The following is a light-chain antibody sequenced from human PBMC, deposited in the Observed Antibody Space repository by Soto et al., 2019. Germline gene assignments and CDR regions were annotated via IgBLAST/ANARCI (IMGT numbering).Light chain of an antibody. V-gene: IGKV1-39*01. CDR1: QNINIY. J-gene: IGKJ5*01. CDR2: ATS. CDR3: QQTYTNPIT. Sequence: DIQMSQSPSSLSASLGDRVTITCRASQNINIYLNWYQQKPGTAPKLLIYATSSLQSGFPSRFSGSGSGTDFTLTISGLQPEDFETYYCQQTYTNPITFGQGTRLEIK.